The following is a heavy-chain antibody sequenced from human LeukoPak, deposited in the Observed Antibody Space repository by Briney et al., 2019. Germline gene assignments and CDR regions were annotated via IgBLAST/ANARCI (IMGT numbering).Heavy chain of an antibody. CDR3: ARGTDY. V-gene: IGHV3-7*01. J-gene: IGHJ4*02. Sequence: GRSLRLSCRTSGFSFGEYAMTWVRQAPGKGLEWVANIKQDGSEKYYVDSVKGRFTISRDNAKNSLYLQMNSLRAEDTAVYYCARGTDYWGQGTLVTVSS. CDR1: GFSFGEYA. CDR2: IKQDGSEK.